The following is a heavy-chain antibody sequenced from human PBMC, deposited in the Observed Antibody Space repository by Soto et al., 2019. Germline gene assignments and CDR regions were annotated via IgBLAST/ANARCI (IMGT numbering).Heavy chain of an antibody. Sequence: QVQLVQSGAEVKKPGSSVKVSCKASGGTFSSYAISWVRQAPGQGLEWMGGIIPIFGTANYAQKFQGRVTITADESTSTAYMELSSLRSEDTAVYYCAGTYYYGSGSYYRENYYYYGMDVWGQGTTVTVSS. J-gene: IGHJ6*02. CDR2: IIPIFGTA. CDR1: GGTFSSYA. CDR3: AGTYYYGSGSYYRENYYYYGMDV. V-gene: IGHV1-69*12. D-gene: IGHD3-10*01.